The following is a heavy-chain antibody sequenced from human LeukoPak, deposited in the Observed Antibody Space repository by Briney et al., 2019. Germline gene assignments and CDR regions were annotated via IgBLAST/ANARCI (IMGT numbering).Heavy chain of an antibody. Sequence: ASVKVSCKASGYTFTGYYMHWVRQAPGQGLEWMGWINPNSGGTNYAQKFQGRVTMTRDTSSSTAYMELSRLRSDDTAVYYCARDFAGTTVAFDYWGQGTLVTVSS. D-gene: IGHD1-1*01. CDR1: GYTFTGYY. J-gene: IGHJ4*02. CDR2: INPNSGGT. V-gene: IGHV1-2*02. CDR3: ARDFAGTTVAFDY.